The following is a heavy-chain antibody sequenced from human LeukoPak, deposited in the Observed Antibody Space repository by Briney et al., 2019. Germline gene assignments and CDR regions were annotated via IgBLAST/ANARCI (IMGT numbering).Heavy chain of an antibody. CDR2: VSSSSSYI. CDR1: GLTFSSYS. D-gene: IGHD2-2*01. CDR3: ASIVVVPGSGMDV. V-gene: IGHV3-21*01. Sequence: GGSLRLSCAASGLTFSSYSMNWVRQAPGKGLEWVSSVSSSSSYIYYADSVKGRFTISRDNAKNSLYLQMNSLRAEDTAVYYCASIVVVPGSGMDVWGQGTTVTVSS. J-gene: IGHJ6*02.